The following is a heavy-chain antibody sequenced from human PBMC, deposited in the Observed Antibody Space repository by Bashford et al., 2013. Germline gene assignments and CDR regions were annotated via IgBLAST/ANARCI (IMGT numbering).Heavy chain of an antibody. V-gene: IGHV4-61*01. D-gene: IGHD7-27*01. Sequence: SSETLSLTCTVSGGSVSSGSYYWSWIRQPQEGTGVDWVYLLQWEHQLQPSLKSRVTISVDTSKNQFSLKLSSVTAADTAVYYCARSSWGSVAIINYWGQGTLVTVSS. CDR1: GGSVSSGSYY. CDR2: LLQWEH. J-gene: IGHJ4*02. CDR3: ARSSWGSVAIINY.